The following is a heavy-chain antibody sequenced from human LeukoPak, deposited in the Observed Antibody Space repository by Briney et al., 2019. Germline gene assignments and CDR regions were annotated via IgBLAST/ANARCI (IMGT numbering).Heavy chain of an antibody. Sequence: GGSLRVSCAASGFTFSSYSMNWVRQAPGKGLEWVSSISSSSSYIYYGDSVKGRFTISRDNAKNTLYLQMNSLRAEDTAVYYCARDGVEFYNWFDPWGQGTLVTVSS. CDR2: ISSSSSYI. J-gene: IGHJ5*02. V-gene: IGHV3-21*01. CDR1: GFTFSSYS. CDR3: ARDGVEFYNWFDP. D-gene: IGHD2-21*01.